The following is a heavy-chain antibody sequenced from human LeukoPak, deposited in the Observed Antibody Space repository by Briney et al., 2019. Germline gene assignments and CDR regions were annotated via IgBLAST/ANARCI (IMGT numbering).Heavy chain of an antibody. CDR3: ARTATVTSRRRMDWFDP. CDR2: MNPNSGNT. Sequence: ASVKVSCKASGYTFTGYYMHWVRQATGQGLEWMGWMNPNSGNTGYAQKFQGRVTMTRNTSISTAYMELSSLRSEDTAVYYCARTATVTSRRRMDWFDPWGQGTLVTVSS. J-gene: IGHJ5*02. CDR1: GYTFTGYY. D-gene: IGHD4-17*01. V-gene: IGHV1-8*02.